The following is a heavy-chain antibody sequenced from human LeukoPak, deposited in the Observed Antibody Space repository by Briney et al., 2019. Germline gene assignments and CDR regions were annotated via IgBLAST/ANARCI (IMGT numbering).Heavy chain of an antibody. V-gene: IGHV3-30-3*01. Sequence: PGGSLRLSCAASGFTFSSYAMHWVRQAPGKGLEWVAVISYDGSKKYYADSVKGRFTISRDNSKNTLYLQMNSLRAEDTAVYYCARDGLFGGQGTLVTVSS. CDR1: GFTFSSYA. J-gene: IGHJ4*02. CDR2: ISYDGSKK. CDR3: ARDGLF.